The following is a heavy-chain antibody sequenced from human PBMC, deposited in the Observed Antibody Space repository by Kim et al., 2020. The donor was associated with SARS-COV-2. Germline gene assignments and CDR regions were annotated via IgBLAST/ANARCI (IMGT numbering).Heavy chain of an antibody. CDR2: IHHDASGQ. D-gene: IGHD2-21*01. J-gene: IGHJ4*02. V-gene: IGHV3-7*01. CDR3: ARRGGGGRHNGAFDY. Sequence: GGSLRLSCAGSGFSFSYYWMSWVRQAPGKGLEWVANIHHDASGQQYADSVRGRFTISRDNAQDLVFLQMDSLRDDDTAVYYCARRGGGGRHNGAFDYWGQGTLVTVSS. CDR1: GFSFSYYW.